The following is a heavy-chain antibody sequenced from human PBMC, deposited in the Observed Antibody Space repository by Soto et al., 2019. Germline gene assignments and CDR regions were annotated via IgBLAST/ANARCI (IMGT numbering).Heavy chain of an antibody. J-gene: IGHJ5*02. CDR1: GFTFSSYS. Sequence: EVQLVESGGGLVKPGGSLRLSCAASGFTFSSYSMNWVRQAPGKGLEWVSSISSISSYIYYADSVKGRFTISRDNATNSLYLKMNSLRAEDTTVYYWARDRGYYCSGRCRRVDPWGQGTLVTVSS. V-gene: IGHV3-21*01. D-gene: IGHD3-10*01. CDR2: ISSISSYI. CDR3: ARDRGYYCSGRCRRVDP.